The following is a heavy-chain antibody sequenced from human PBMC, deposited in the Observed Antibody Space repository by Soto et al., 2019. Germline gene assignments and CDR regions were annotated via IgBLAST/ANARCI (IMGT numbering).Heavy chain of an antibody. V-gene: IGHV4-61*01. CDR2: IYYSGST. Sequence: QVQLQESGPGLVKPSETLSLTCTVSGGSVSSGSYYWSWIRQPPGKGLEWIGYIYYSGSTNYNPSLKGRVTISVDTSKNQFSLKLSSVTAADTAVYYCARYYDSSGYLYWYFDLWGRGTLVTVSS. CDR3: ARYYDSSGYLYWYFDL. CDR1: GGSVSSGSYY. J-gene: IGHJ2*01. D-gene: IGHD3-22*01.